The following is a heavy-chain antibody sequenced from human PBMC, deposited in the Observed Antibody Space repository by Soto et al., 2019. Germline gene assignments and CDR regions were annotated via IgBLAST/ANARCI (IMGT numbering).Heavy chain of an antibody. CDR2: ISTGSSII. D-gene: IGHD4-17*01. V-gene: IGHV3-21*01. CDR1: GFALSTHS. Sequence: EVNLVESGGGLVKPGGSLRLSCAASGFALSTHSMHWVRQAPGKGLEWVSSISTGSSIIHYADSVKGRFTISRDNPKSSLHLQMNSLRVEDTAVYYCVRAVYTLTTPYYFDFWGQGTLVTVSS. J-gene: IGHJ4*02. CDR3: VRAVYTLTTPYYFDF.